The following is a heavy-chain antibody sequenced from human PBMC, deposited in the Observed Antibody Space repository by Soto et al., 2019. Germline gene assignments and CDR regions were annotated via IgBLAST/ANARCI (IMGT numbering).Heavy chain of an antibody. CDR1: GFTFDDFT. V-gene: IGHV3-43*01. CDR3: AKTSLDYGDYVLGY. CDR2: ISWDGGST. D-gene: IGHD4-17*01. J-gene: IGHJ4*02. Sequence: DVQLVESGGVVVQPGGSLRLSCAASGFTFDDFTMHWVRQAPGKGLEWVSLISWDGGSTYYADSVKGRFTISRDNSKNSLYLQMNSLRTEDTALYYCAKTSLDYGDYVLGYWGQGTLVTVSS.